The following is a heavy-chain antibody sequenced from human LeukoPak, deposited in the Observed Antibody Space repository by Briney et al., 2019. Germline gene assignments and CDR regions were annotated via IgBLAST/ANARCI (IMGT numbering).Heavy chain of an antibody. V-gene: IGHV1-2*02. J-gene: IGHJ4*02. CDR2: INPNSGGT. CDR3: PAGDYIRYFDWLYYFDY. Sequence: ASVKVSCKASGYTFTGYYIHWVRQAPGQGLEWMGWINPNSGGTDYAQKFQGRVTMTRDTSIPTAYMELSRLRSDDTAVYFFPAGDYIRYFDWLYYFDYWGQGTLVTVSS. CDR1: GYTFTGYY. D-gene: IGHD3-9*01.